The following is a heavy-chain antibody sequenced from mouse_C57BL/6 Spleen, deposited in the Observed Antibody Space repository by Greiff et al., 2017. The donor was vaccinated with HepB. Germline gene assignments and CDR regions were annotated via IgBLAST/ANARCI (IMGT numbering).Heavy chain of an antibody. Sequence: QVQLQQSGAELVRPGASVTLSCKASGYTFTDYEMHWVKQTPVHGLEWIGAIDPETGGTAYNQKFKGKAILTADKSSSTAYMELRSLTSEDSAVYYCTRSGSDYYGSRYAFDYWGQGTTLTVSS. V-gene: IGHV1-15*01. CDR3: TRSGSDYYGSRYAFDY. CDR2: IDPETGGT. CDR1: GYTFTDYE. J-gene: IGHJ2*01. D-gene: IGHD1-1*01.